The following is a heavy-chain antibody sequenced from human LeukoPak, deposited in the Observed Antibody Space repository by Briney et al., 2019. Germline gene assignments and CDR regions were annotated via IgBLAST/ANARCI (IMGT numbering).Heavy chain of an antibody. CDR3: AKESGALGAPLYDY. CDR2: ISDNGGGT. J-gene: IGHJ4*02. Sequence: GALRLSCAASGFTVNNNYMSWVRQAPGEGLEWVSGISDNGGGTYYADSVKGRFTISRDNSKNMLYLQMNSLRAEDTAVYYCAKESGALGAPLYDYWGQGILVTGSS. CDR1: GFTVNNNY. D-gene: IGHD4/OR15-4a*01. V-gene: IGHV3-53*01.